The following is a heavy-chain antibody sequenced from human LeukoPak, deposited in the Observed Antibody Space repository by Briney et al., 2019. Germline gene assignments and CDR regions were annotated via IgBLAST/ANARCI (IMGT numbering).Heavy chain of an antibody. CDR2: IYTSGST. D-gene: IGHD3-16*02. V-gene: IGHV4-4*08. Sequence: PSETLSLTCTVSGGSISSYYWSWIRQPPGKGLEWIGRIYTSGSTNYNPSLKSRVTISVDTSKNQFSLKLSSVTAADTALYYCAREGYDYVWGSYRYSIDYWGQGTLVTVSS. CDR1: GGSISSYY. J-gene: IGHJ4*02. CDR3: AREGYDYVWGSYRYSIDY.